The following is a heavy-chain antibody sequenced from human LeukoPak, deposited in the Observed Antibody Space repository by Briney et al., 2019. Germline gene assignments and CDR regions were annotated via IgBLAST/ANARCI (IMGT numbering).Heavy chain of an antibody. D-gene: IGHD3-3*01. CDR3: ARGYDFWSGYFDY. CDR2: VSTNNSNT. Sequence: EASVKVSCKASGYSFSKYGMSWVRQAPGQGLEWMGWVSTNNSNTNYAQKIQGRVAMTTDTSTSTAYMELRSLRSDDTAMYYCARGYDFWSGYFDYWGQGTLVTVSS. CDR1: GYSFSKYG. V-gene: IGHV1-18*01. J-gene: IGHJ4*02.